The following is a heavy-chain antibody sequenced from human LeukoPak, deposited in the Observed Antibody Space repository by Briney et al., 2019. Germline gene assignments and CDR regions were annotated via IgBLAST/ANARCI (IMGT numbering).Heavy chain of an antibody. Sequence: GGSLRHSCEVSGLTFSNVWMHWVRQTPGQGLVWVCRINTAGSTVYADPVKGRFTISRDNAKNMVYLQMNSLRTEDTAVYYCASFRDTDNWGRGTMVTVSS. D-gene: IGHD2-21*01. CDR1: GLTFSNVW. J-gene: IGHJ3*01. CDR2: INTAGST. CDR3: ASFRDTDN. V-gene: IGHV3-74*01.